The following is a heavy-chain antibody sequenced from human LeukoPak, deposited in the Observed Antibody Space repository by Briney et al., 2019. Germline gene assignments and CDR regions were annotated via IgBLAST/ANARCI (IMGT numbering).Heavy chain of an antibody. J-gene: IGHJ4*02. V-gene: IGHV3-48*02. CDR1: GFTFTSHS. Sequence: GGSLRLSCAASGFTFTSHSMNWVRQAPGKGLEWISYISSSSSTIYYADSVKGRFTISRDNAKNSLYLQMSSLRDEGTAVYYCASLMTTVYYFDYWGQGTLVTVSS. CDR2: ISSSSSTI. CDR3: ASLMTTVYYFDY. D-gene: IGHD4-17*01.